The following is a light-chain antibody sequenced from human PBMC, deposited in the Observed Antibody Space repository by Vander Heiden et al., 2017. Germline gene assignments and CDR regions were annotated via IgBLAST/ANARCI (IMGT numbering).Light chain of an antibody. CDR3: HQYYSAPRT. J-gene: IGKJ1*01. Sequence: DIVMTKSPDSLAVSLGERATINCKYSKRVLYSPNNKNYLAWYQPEPGQPPKLPFYWASTRYSGVPDRFSGSGSWTDFTLTISSLQAEDVAVYYCHQYYSAPRTFGQGTKVEIK. V-gene: IGKV4-1*01. CDR1: KRVLYSPNNKNY. CDR2: WAS.